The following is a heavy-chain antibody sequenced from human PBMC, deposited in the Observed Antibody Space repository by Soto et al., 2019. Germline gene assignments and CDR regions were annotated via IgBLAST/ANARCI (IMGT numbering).Heavy chain of an antibody. Sequence: ETLSLTCTVSGGSISSRNWWSWLRQSPTKGLEWIGEIYQSGSTNYNPSLESRVTISVDKSKNQFSLELTSLTAADTAVYYCAKDRLWGSSDRGAPDDFEVWGQGTMVTVSS. V-gene: IGHV4-4*02. CDR3: AKDRLWGSSDRGAPDDFEV. CDR1: GGSISSRNW. CDR2: IYQSGST. J-gene: IGHJ3*01. D-gene: IGHD6-6*01.